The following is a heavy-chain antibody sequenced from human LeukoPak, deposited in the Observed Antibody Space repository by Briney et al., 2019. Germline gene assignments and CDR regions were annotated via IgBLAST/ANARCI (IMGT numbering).Heavy chain of an antibody. Sequence: GGSRRLSCAASGFTFSDYYMSWIRQAPGKGLQWVSFISSSGRTIYYADSVKGRFAISRDNARNSVYLQMSSLRAEDTALYYCARVPGGDLVDYWGQGTLVTVSS. V-gene: IGHV3-11*01. CDR3: ARVPGGDLVDY. CDR2: ISSSGRTI. CDR1: GFTFSDYY. J-gene: IGHJ4*02. D-gene: IGHD6-6*01.